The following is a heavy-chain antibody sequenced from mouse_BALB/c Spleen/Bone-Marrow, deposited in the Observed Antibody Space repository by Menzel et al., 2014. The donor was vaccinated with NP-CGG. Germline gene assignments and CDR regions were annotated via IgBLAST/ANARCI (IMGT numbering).Heavy chain of an antibody. J-gene: IGHJ1*01. D-gene: IGHD1-1*02. CDR3: ARGGGKGNWYFDV. CDR1: GYTFSSYW. CDR2: ILPGSGST. V-gene: IGHV1-9*01. Sequence: QVQLKESGAELMKPGASVKISCKATGYTFSSYWIEWVNQRPGHGLEWIGEILPGSGSTNYNEKLRGKATFTTDTSSNTAYMQLSSLTSEDSAVYYCARGGGKGNWYFDVRGAGTTVTVSS.